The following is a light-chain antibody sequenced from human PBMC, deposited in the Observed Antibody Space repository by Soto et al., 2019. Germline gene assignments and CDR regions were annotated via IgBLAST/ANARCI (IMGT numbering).Light chain of an antibody. V-gene: IGKV1-6*01. CDR3: LQDYNYPLT. CDR1: QGIRND. Sequence: AIKMTQSPSSLSASVGDRVTITCRASQGIRNDLGWYQQKPGKAPKLLIYAASSLQSGVPSRFSGSGSGPDFTLTITSLQPEDFATYYCLQDYNYPLTFGGGTKVDIK. J-gene: IGKJ4*01. CDR2: AAS.